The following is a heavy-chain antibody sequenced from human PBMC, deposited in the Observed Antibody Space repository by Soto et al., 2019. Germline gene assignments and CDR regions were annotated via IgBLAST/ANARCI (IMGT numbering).Heavy chain of an antibody. Sequence: GGSLRLSCAASGFTFSSYWMHWVRQAPGKGLVWVSRIESDGSSPIYADSVKGRFTISRDNAKNSLYLQMNSLRAEDTAVYYCARDSAAPLANNWFDSWGQGTLVTVSS. CDR2: IESDGSSP. J-gene: IGHJ5*01. CDR1: GFTFSSYW. D-gene: IGHD6-13*01. CDR3: ARDSAAPLANNWFDS. V-gene: IGHV3-74*01.